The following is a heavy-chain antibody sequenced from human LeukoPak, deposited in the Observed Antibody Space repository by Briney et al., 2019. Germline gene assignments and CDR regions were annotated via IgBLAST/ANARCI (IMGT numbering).Heavy chain of an antibody. CDR2: IKSKTDGGTT. D-gene: IGHD1-1*01. V-gene: IGHV3-15*01. J-gene: IGHJ4*02. Sequence: PGGSLRLSCAASGFTFSDAWMNWVRQAPGKGLEWVGHIKSKTDGGTTDYAAPVKGRFTISRDDSKNTVYLQMNSLKTEDTALYYCVTRVKSTGDYWGQGTLVTVSS. CDR3: VTRVKSTGDY. CDR1: GFTFSDAW.